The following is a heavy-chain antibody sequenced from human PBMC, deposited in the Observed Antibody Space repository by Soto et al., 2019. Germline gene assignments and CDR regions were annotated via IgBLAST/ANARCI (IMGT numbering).Heavy chain of an antibody. D-gene: IGHD3-3*01. Sequence: GGSLRLSCAASGFTFDDYAMHWVRQAPGKGLEWVSGISWNSGSIGYADSVKGRFTISRDNAKNSLYLQMNSLRAEDTALYYCAKDITTGDFFSYMDVWGKGTTVTVSS. CDR3: AKDITTGDFFSYMDV. CDR1: GFTFDDYA. J-gene: IGHJ6*03. V-gene: IGHV3-9*01. CDR2: ISWNSGSI.